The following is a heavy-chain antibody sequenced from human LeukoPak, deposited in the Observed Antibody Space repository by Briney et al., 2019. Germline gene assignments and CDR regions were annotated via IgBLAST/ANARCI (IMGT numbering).Heavy chain of an antibody. J-gene: IGHJ6*03. CDR3: AKDLDWGSRYYYYMDV. CDR2: ISGSGGST. CDR1: GFTFSSYA. D-gene: IGHD7-27*01. Sequence: PGGSLRLSCAASGFTFSSYAMSWVRQAPGKGLEWVSAISGSGGSTYYADSVKGRFTISRDNSKNTLYLQMNSLRAEDTAVYHCAKDLDWGSRYYYYMDVWGKGTTVTVSS. V-gene: IGHV3-23*01.